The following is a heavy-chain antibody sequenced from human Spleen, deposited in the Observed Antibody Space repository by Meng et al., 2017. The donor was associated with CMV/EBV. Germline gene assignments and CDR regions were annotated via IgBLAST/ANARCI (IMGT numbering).Heavy chain of an antibody. CDR2: ISWNRGRI. CDR1: GFSFDDYA. Sequence: SLRLSCAASGFSFDDYAMHWVRQAPGKGLEWVSGISWNRGRIGYVDSVKGRFTISRDNAKNSLYLQMNSLRAEDTALYYCAKDVLGYSYGYVDYYYGMDVWGQGTTVTVSS. J-gene: IGHJ6*02. CDR3: AKDVLGYSYGYVDYYYGMDV. V-gene: IGHV3-9*01. D-gene: IGHD5-18*01.